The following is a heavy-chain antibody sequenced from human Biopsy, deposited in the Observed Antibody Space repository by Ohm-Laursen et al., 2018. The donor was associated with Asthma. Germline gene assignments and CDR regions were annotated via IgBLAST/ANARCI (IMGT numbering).Heavy chain of an antibody. CDR2: INSVFGTT. J-gene: IGHJ4*02. CDR3: ARKADSCISRTCYSLDF. D-gene: IGHD2-2*01. CDR1: GGTFNTYV. V-gene: IGHV1-69*13. Sequence: SVKVSCKSLGGTFNTYVIGWVRQAPGQGLEWMGGINSVFGTTTYPQKFQGRVTITADDSTSTVHMELSSLRSEDTAVYYCARKADSCISRTCYSLDFWGQGTLVTVSS.